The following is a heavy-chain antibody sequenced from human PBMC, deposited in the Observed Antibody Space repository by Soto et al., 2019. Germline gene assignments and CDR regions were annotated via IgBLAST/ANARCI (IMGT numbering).Heavy chain of an antibody. CDR1: GFTFSSYG. J-gene: IGHJ5*02. Sequence: QVQLVESGGGVVQPGRSLRLSCAASGFTFSSYGMHWVRQAPGKGLEWVAVIWYDGSNKYYADSVKGRFTISRDNSKNTLYLQMNSLRAEDTAVYYCARDEEGGGYYPGYNWFDPWGQGTLVTVSS. CDR3: ARDEEGGGYYPGYNWFDP. CDR2: IWYDGSNK. D-gene: IGHD3-22*01. V-gene: IGHV3-33*01.